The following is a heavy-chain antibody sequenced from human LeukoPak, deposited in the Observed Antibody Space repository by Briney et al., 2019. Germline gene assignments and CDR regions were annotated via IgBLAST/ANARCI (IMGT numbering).Heavy chain of an antibody. CDR2: IYHSGST. V-gene: IGHV4-30-2*01. J-gene: IGHJ5*02. CDR1: GGSISSGGYS. Sequence: SETLSLTCAVSGGSISSGGYSWSWIRQPPGKGLEWIGYIYHSGSTYYNPSLKSRVTISVDRSKNQFSLKLSSVTAADTAVYYCARGGNTMVRGVIKFDPWGQGTLVTVSS. CDR3: ARGGNTMVRGVIKFDP. D-gene: IGHD3-10*01.